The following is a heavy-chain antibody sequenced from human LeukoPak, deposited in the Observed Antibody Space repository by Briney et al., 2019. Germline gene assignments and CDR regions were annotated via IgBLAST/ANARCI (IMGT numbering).Heavy chain of an antibody. CDR2: ISRSGGGT. J-gene: IGHJ4*02. D-gene: IGHD2-2*01. CDR3: AKDSRHLSSTRGGLKESRGGFSDY. V-gene: IGHV3-23*01. Sequence: GGSLRLSCAASGFTFSTYAVSWVRQAPGKGLEWVSTISRSGGGTYFAAPVRGRFTISRDNSKNTLYLQMNNLRAEDTAVYYCAKDSRHLSSTRGGLKESRGGFSDYWGQGTLVTVSS. CDR1: GFTFSTYA.